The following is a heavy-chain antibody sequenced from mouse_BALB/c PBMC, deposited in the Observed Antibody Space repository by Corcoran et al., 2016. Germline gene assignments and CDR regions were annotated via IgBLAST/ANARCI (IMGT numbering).Heavy chain of an antibody. V-gene: IGHV1-18*01. CDR3: ARWGGNYYFDY. D-gene: IGHD2-1*01. J-gene: IGHJ2*01. Sequence: EVQLQQSGPELVKPGASVKISCKASGYSFTGYTMHWVKQSHVKSLEWIGRINPYNGATSYNQKFKDKDSLTEEKSSSTTYMELHSLTSEDSAVYYCARWGGNYYFDYWGQGTTLTVSS. CDR2: INPYNGAT. CDR1: GYSFTGYT.